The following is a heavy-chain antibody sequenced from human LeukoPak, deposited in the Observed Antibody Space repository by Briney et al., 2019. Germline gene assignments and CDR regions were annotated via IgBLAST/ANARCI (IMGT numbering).Heavy chain of an antibody. CDR3: ATGRAYGDYFDAFDI. CDR1: GYTFTGYY. J-gene: IGHJ3*02. D-gene: IGHD4-17*01. V-gene: IGHV1-2*02. Sequence: ASVKVSCKSSGYTFTGYYMHWVRPAPGQGLAWMGWINPSSGGTNYAQKFQGRVTMTRDTSISTAYMDLSRLRSDDTALYYCATGRAYGDYFDAFDIWGQGTMVSVSS. CDR2: INPSSGGT.